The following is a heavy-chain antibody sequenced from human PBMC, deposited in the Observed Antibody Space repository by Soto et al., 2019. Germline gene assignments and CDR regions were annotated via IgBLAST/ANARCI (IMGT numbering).Heavy chain of an antibody. D-gene: IGHD3-3*01. CDR3: ARGDITILRPSYYSIDV. V-gene: IGHV4-59*02. Sequence: SETLSLTCTVSGGSVSSYYWSWIRRPPGKGLEWIGYIYYSGSTNYNPSLRSRVTISVDTSKNQFSLSLNSVTAADTAVYYCARGDITILRPSYYSIDVWGKGTTVTVSS. J-gene: IGHJ6*03. CDR2: IYYSGST. CDR1: GGSVSSYY.